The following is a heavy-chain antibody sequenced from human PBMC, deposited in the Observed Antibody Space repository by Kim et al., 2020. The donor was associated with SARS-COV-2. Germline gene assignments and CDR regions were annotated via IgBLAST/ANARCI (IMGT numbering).Heavy chain of an antibody. CDR3: AKALPSGGYSYGYVGTYYYYYGMDV. V-gene: IGHV3-23*01. CDR1: GFTFSSYA. Sequence: GGSLRLSCAASGFTFSSYAMSWVRQAPGKGLEWVSAISGSGGSTYYADSVKGRFTISRDNSKNTLYLQMNSLRAEDTAVYYCAKALPSGGYSYGYVGTYYYYYGMDVWGQGTTGTVSS. J-gene: IGHJ6*02. CDR2: ISGSGGST. D-gene: IGHD5-18*01.